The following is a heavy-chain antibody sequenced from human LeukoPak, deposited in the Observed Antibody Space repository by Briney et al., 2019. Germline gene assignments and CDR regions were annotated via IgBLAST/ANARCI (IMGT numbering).Heavy chain of an antibody. Sequence: SETLSLTCAVYGGSFSGYYWSWIRQPPGKGLEWIGEINHSGSTNYNPSLKSRVTISVDTYKNQFSLKLSSVTAADTAVYYCARGYSSMVHPSGRITMVRGVIARFDPWGQGTLVTVSS. J-gene: IGHJ5*02. CDR3: ARGYSSMVHPSGRITMVRGVIARFDP. CDR2: INHSGST. D-gene: IGHD3-10*01. V-gene: IGHV4-34*01. CDR1: GGSFSGYY.